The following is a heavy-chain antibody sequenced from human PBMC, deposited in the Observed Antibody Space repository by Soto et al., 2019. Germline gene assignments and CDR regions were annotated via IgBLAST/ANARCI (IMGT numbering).Heavy chain of an antibody. J-gene: IGHJ4*02. D-gene: IGHD6-6*01. Sequence: PGGSLRLSCAASGFTFSSYAMSWVRQAPGKGLEWVSAISGSGGSTYYADSVKGRFTISRDNSKNTLYLQMNSLRAEDTAVYYCAKVVSNWPGIAARRGYYFDYWGQGTLVTVSS. CDR3: AKVVSNWPGIAARRGYYFDY. CDR1: GFTFSSYA. V-gene: IGHV3-23*01. CDR2: ISGSGGST.